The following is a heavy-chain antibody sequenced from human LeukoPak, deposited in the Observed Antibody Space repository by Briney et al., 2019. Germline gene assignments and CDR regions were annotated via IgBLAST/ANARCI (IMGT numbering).Heavy chain of an antibody. CDR1: GGSISSGGYY. Sequence: SQTLSLTCTVSGGSISSGGYYWSWIRQHPGKGLERIGYIYYSGSTYYNPSLKSRVTISVDTSKNQFSLKLSSVTAADTAVYYCARGRIRYYYDSSGYSELDYWGQGTLVTVSS. D-gene: IGHD3-22*01. V-gene: IGHV4-31*03. CDR2: IYYSGST. J-gene: IGHJ4*02. CDR3: ARGRIRYYYDSSGYSELDY.